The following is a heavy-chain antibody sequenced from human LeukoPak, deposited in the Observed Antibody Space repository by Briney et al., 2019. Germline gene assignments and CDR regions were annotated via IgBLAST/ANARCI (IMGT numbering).Heavy chain of an antibody. CDR3: ARGHDILTGYYYYFDY. V-gene: IGHV3-48*03. Sequence: GGSLRLSCAASGFTFSSYEMNWVRQAPGKGLEWVSYISSSGSTIYYADSVKGRFTISRDNAKNPLYLQMNSLRAEDTAVYYCARGHDILTGYYYYFDYWGQGTLVTVSS. J-gene: IGHJ4*02. CDR1: GFTFSSYE. D-gene: IGHD3-9*01. CDR2: ISSSGSTI.